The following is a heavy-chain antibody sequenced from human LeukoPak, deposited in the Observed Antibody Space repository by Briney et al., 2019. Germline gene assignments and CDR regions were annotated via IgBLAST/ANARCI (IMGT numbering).Heavy chain of an antibody. Sequence: PSETPSLTCTVSGGSISSYYWSWIRQPPGKGLEWIGNIYYSGSTNYNPSLKSRVTISIDTSKNHFSLKLSSVTAADTAVYYCARRAATVVTYDAFDIWGQGTMVTVSS. CDR1: GGSISSYY. CDR3: ARRAATVVTYDAFDI. J-gene: IGHJ3*02. D-gene: IGHD4-23*01. CDR2: IYYSGST. V-gene: IGHV4-59*08.